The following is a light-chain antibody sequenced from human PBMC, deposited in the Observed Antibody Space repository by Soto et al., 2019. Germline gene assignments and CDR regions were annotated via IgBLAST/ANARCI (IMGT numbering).Light chain of an antibody. CDR2: EVS. CDR1: SSDVGAYDF. J-gene: IGLJ3*02. Sequence: QSALTQPASVSGSPGQSVTISCTGTSSDVGAYDFVSWYQQHPGKAPKVMIYEVSDRPSGVSNRFSGSKSGNTASLTISGLQAEDEAHYYCSSYAGSFTWVFGGGTKLTVL. V-gene: IGLV2-14*01. CDR3: SSYAGSFTWV.